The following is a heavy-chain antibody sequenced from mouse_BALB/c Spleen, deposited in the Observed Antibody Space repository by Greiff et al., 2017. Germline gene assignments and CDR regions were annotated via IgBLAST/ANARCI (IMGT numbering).Heavy chain of an antibody. CDR2: ISSGSSTI. CDR3: ARWGAVVAFDY. J-gene: IGHJ2*01. V-gene: IGHV5-17*02. Sequence: EVKLMESGGGLVQPGGSRKLSCAASGFTFSSFGMHWVRQAPEKGLEWVAYISSGSSTIYYADTVKGRFTISRDNPKNTLFLQMTSLRSEDTAMYYCARWGAVVAFDYWGQGTTLTVSS. D-gene: IGHD1-1*01. CDR1: GFTFSSFG.